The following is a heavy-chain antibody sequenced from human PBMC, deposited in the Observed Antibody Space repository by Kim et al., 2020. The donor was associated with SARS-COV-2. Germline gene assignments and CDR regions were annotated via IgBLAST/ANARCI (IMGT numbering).Heavy chain of an antibody. D-gene: IGHD2-2*02. Sequence: SETLSLTCTVSGGSISSYYWSWIRQPPGKGLEWIGYIYYSGSTNYNPSLKSRVTISVDTSKNQFSLKLSSVTAADTAVYYCARDEYQLLYPVYWGQGTLVTVSS. CDR3: ARDEYQLLYPVY. CDR1: GGSISSYY. V-gene: IGHV4-59*13. CDR2: IYYSGST. J-gene: IGHJ4*02.